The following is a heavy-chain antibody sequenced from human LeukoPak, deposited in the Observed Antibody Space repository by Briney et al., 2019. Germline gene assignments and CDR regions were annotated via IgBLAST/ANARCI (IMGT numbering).Heavy chain of an antibody. D-gene: IGHD1-26*01. CDR3: ARARSHLQSTHLGGATRSADY. CDR1: GGTFSSYA. V-gene: IGHV1-69*04. Sequence: GASVKVSCKASGGTFSSYAISWVRQAPGQGLEWMGRIIPILGIANYAQKFQGRVTITADKSTSTAYMELSSLRSEDTAVYYCARARSHLQSTHLGGATRSADYWGQGTLVTVSS. CDR2: IIPILGIA. J-gene: IGHJ4*02.